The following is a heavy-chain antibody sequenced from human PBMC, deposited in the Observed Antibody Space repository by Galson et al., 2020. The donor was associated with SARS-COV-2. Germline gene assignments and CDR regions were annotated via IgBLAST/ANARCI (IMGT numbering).Heavy chain of an antibody. CDR1: GGSMSTSY. D-gene: IGHD3-10*01. V-gene: IGHV4-59*08. CDR2: IYYSGNT. CDR3: ARRTFGSGSPSTFWYVDL. J-gene: IGHJ2*01. Sequence: SETLSLTCPLSGGSMSTSYSSWIRNTQGRGLEWIGYIYYSGNTKSNSTPNSRITMSRLTSTDQFSLTLTSVTAADTAVYFCARRTFGSGSPSTFWYVDLWGRGTPVTVSS.